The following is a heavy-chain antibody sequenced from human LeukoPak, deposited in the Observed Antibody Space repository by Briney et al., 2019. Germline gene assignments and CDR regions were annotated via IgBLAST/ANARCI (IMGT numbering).Heavy chain of an antibody. D-gene: IGHD5-18*01. CDR1: GGSISSSSYY. V-gene: IGHV4-39*07. Sequence: SETLSLTCTVSGGSISSSSYYWGWIRQPPGKGLEWTGSIYYSGSTYYNPSLKSRVTISVDTSKNQFSLKLSSVTAADTAVYFCARGWDTAPDTLDIWGQGTLVAVSS. CDR3: ARGWDTAPDTLDI. J-gene: IGHJ3*02. CDR2: IYYSGST.